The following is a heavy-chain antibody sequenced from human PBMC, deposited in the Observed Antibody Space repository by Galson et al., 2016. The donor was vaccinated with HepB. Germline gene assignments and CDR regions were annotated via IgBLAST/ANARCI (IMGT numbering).Heavy chain of an antibody. J-gene: IGHJ5*02. V-gene: IGHV3-30*04. CDR3: ARDGLSIAVAGSTNLGPPASP. Sequence: SLRLSCAASGFNFSTYAMHWVRQTPGKGLEWVAVIIYHGRNQYYADSVKGRFTISRDNSKDTLYLQMNSLRAEDTAVYFCARDGLSIAVAGSTNLGPPASPWGQGTLVTVSS. CDR1: GFNFSTYA. D-gene: IGHD6-19*01. CDR2: IIYHGRNQ.